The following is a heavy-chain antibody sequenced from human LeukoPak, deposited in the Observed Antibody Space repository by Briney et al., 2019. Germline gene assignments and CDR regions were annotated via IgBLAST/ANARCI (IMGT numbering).Heavy chain of an antibody. CDR3: ARHGSGSYQAY. CDR2: IYHSGKT. Sequence: SETLSLTCDVSGDSISSHTWWSWVRQPPGKGLEWIGEIYHSGKTNYNPSLKSRATISVDKSKNQFSLNLNSMTAADTAVYYCARHGSGSYQAYWGQGTLVTVSS. J-gene: IGHJ4*02. V-gene: IGHV4-4*02. D-gene: IGHD3-10*01. CDR1: GDSISSHTW.